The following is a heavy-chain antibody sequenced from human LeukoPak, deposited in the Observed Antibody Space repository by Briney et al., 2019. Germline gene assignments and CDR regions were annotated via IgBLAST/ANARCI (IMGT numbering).Heavy chain of an antibody. D-gene: IGHD3-3*01. CDR2: ISAYNGNT. V-gene: IGHV1-18*01. Sequence: ASVKVSCKASGYTFTSYGISWVRQAPGQGLEWMGWISAYNGNTNYAQKLQGRVTMTEDTSTDTAYMELSSLRSEDTAVYYCARDWSIFGVASGYFDLWGRGTLVTVSS. CDR3: ARDWSIFGVASGYFDL. CDR1: GYTFTSYG. J-gene: IGHJ2*01.